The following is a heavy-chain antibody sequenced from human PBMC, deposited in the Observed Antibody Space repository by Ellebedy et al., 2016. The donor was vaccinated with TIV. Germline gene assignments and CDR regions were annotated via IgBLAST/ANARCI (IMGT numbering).Heavy chain of an antibody. CDR2: ISYDGSNK. CDR1: GFTFSSYA. V-gene: IGHV3-30-3*01. Sequence: PGGSLRLSCAASGFTFSSYAMHWVRQAPGKGLEWVAVISYDGSNKYYADSVKGRFTASRDNAGNSLYLQMNSLRAEDTAVYYCARLGVIAAAGASDYWGQGTLVIVSS. D-gene: IGHD6-13*01. J-gene: IGHJ4*02. CDR3: ARLGVIAAAGASDY.